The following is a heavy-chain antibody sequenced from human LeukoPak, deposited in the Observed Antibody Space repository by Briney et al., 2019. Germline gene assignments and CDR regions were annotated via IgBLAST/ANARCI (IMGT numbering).Heavy chain of an antibody. CDR3: TRGGGDS. V-gene: IGHV3-7*01. Sequence: PGGSLRLSCAASGFSFSSSWMSWVRQVPGKGLECVANIELDEAQKSYVDSVKGRFTISRDNAKNSLYLQMNSLRAEDTAMYYCTRGGGDSWGQGTLVTVSS. CDR1: GFSFSSSW. CDR2: IELDEAQK. J-gene: IGHJ4*02. D-gene: IGHD3-10*01.